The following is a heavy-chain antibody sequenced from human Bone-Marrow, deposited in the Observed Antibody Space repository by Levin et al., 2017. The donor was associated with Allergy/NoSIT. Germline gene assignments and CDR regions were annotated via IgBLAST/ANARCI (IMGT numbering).Heavy chain of an antibody. CDR2: TNISGRS. CDR1: TASINSGPYY. Sequence: SETLSLTCTVSTASINSGPYYWGWIRQAPGKGLEWIGETNISGRSGYSPSLKSRVTISLDTSKNQFSLILTGVTAADTAKYYCTRGRTGTSFERGFDHWGQGTLVTVSS. V-gene: IGHV4-39*07. J-gene: IGHJ5*02. CDR3: TRGRTGTSFERGFDH. D-gene: IGHD1-7*01.